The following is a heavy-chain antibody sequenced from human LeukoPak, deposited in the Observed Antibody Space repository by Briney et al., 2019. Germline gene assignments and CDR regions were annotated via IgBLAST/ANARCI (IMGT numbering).Heavy chain of an antibody. CDR2: TYYRSKWYN. CDR3: ARHREWIQLWKTYWYFDL. CDR1: GDSVSSNSAA. V-gene: IGHV6-1*01. Sequence: SQTLSLTCAISGDSVSSNSAAWNWIRQSPSRGLEWLGRTYYRSKWYNDYAVSVKSRITINPDTSKNQFSLQLNSVTPEDTAVYYCARHREWIQLWKTYWYFDLWGRGTLVTVSS. D-gene: IGHD5-18*01. J-gene: IGHJ2*01.